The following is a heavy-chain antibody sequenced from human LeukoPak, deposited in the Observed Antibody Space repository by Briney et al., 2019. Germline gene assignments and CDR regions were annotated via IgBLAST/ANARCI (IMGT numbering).Heavy chain of an antibody. CDR2: IYYSGST. Sequence: KASETLSLTCSVSGDSISSSSYYWSWIRQPPGKGLEWIGYIYYSGSTNYNPSLKSRVTISVDTSKNQFSLKLSSVTAADTAVYYCARALSSGSYYYFDYWGQGTLVTVSS. V-gene: IGHV4-61*01. CDR3: ARALSSGSYYYFDY. J-gene: IGHJ4*02. D-gene: IGHD1-26*01. CDR1: GDSISSSSYY.